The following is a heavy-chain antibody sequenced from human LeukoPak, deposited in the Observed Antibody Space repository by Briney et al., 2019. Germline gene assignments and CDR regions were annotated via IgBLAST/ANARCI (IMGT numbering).Heavy chain of an antibody. CDR2: INHSGST. V-gene: IGHV4-34*01. CDR1: GFTFSSYA. Sequence: PGGSLRLSCAASGFTFSSYAMSWVRQPPGKGLEWIGEINHSGSTNYNPSLKSRVTISVDTSKNQFSLKLSSVTAADTAVYYCARGHYSSSWYAYWGQGTLVTVSS. CDR3: ARGHYSSSWYAY. J-gene: IGHJ4*02. D-gene: IGHD6-13*01.